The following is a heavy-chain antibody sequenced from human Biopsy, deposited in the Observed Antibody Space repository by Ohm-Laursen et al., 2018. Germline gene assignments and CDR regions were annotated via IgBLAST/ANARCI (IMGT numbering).Heavy chain of an antibody. J-gene: IGHJ4*02. CDR1: TGTFNSYG. V-gene: IGHV1-69*11. Sequence: ASVKVSCKSPTGTFNSYGIIWVRQAPGQGLEWMGRIIPILRTTAYAQTFLGRVTITADSPTSTVDMELTSLTSDDTVVYFCAREAIGYQLPCDDWGQGTLVTVSS. CDR2: IIPILRTT. CDR3: AREAIGYQLPCDD. D-gene: IGHD2-2*01.